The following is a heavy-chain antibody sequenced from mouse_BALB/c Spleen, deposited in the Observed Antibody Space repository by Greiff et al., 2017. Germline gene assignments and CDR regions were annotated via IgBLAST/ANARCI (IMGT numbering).Heavy chain of an antibody. V-gene: IGHV2-2*02. Sequence: VKLMESGPGLVQPSQSLSITCTVSGFSLTSYGVHWVRQSPGKGLEWLGVIWSGGSTDYNAAFISRLSISKDNSKSQVFFKMNSLQANDTAIYYCARKGYGTLFAYWGQGTLVTVSA. D-gene: IGHD1-1*01. J-gene: IGHJ3*01. CDR2: IWSGGST. CDR3: ARKGYGTLFAY. CDR1: GFSLTSYG.